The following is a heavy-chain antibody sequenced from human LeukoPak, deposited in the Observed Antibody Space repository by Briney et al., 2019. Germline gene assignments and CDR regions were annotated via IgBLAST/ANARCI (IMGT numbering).Heavy chain of an antibody. D-gene: IGHD6-13*01. CDR3: AKGAVAGTFGWFDP. J-gene: IGHJ5*02. CDR1: GFTFDDYA. Sequence: GGSLRLSCAASGFTFDDYAMHWVRQAPGKGLEWVSGISWNSGSIGYADSVKGRFTISRDNAKNSLYLQMNSLRAEDTALYYCAKGAVAGTFGWFDPWGQGTLVTVSS. V-gene: IGHV3-9*01. CDR2: ISWNSGSI.